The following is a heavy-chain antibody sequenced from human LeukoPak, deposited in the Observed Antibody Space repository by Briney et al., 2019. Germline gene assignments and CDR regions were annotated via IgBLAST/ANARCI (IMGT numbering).Heavy chain of an antibody. Sequence: GGSLRLSCEASEFTFSRYWMSWVRQVPGKRLEWVANINQDGRETYYLDSVKGRFTTSRDNAKNSLYLQMNSLRAEDTAFYYCAINGGGDSGYGNFDYWGQRTLVTVSS. V-gene: IGHV3-7*03. D-gene: IGHD5-12*01. CDR3: AINGGGDSGYGNFDY. J-gene: IGHJ4*02. CDR2: INQDGRET. CDR1: EFTFSRYW.